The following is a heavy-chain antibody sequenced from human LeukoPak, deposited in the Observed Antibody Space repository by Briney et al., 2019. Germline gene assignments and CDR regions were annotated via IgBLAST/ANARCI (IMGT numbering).Heavy chain of an antibody. CDR1: GFTFNNYA. D-gene: IGHD3/OR15-3a*01. V-gene: IGHV3-23*01. CDR2: ISGSGGST. J-gene: IGHJ6*02. CDR3: AKDFPSSTPWTYYCGMDV. Sequence: GGSLRLSCAASGFTFNNYAMSWVRQAPGKGLEWVSAISGSGGSTYYADSVKGRFTISRDNSKNTLYLQMNSLRAEDTAVYYCAKDFPSSTPWTYYCGMDVWGQGTTVTVSS.